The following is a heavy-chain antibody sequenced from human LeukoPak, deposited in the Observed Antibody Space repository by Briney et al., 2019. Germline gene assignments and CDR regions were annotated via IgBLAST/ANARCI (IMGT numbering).Heavy chain of an antibody. D-gene: IGHD6-6*01. CDR1: GFSFSGHW. Sequence: GGSLGLSCTASGFSFSGHWMHWARQLPGKGLVWVSRISPTGSTTSYADSVKGRFTVSRDNAKNTLYLQVNNLRAEDTAVYYCARGPNSNWSGLDFWGQGTLLTVSS. CDR3: ARGPNSNWSGLDF. V-gene: IGHV3-74*01. CDR2: ISPTGSTT. J-gene: IGHJ4*02.